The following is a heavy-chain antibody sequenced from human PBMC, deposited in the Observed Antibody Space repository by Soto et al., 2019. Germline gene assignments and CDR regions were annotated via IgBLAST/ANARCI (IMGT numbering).Heavy chain of an antibody. Sequence: QLQLQESGSGLVKPSQTLSLTCAVSGGSISSGGYSWSWIRQPPGKGLEWIGYIYHSGSTYYNPSLKSRVTISVDRSKNQFSLKLSSVTAADTAVYYCARGYGSGSDYYYGMDVWAKGPRSPSP. D-gene: IGHD3-10*01. V-gene: IGHV4-30-2*01. J-gene: IGHJ6*02. CDR2: IYHSGST. CDR3: ARGYGSGSDYYYGMDV. CDR1: GGSISSGGYS.